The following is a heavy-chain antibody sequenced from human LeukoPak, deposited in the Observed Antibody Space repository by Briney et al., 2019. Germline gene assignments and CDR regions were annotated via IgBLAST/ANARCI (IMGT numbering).Heavy chain of an antibody. CDR1: GGSISSSSYY. CDR2: IYYSGST. Sequence: SETLSLTCTVSGGSISSSSYYWGWIRQPPGKGLEWIGNIYYSGSTHYNPSLKSRVTISVDTSKNQFSLKLSSVTAADTAVYHCTRGSIAYYYMDVWGKGTTVTISS. D-gene: IGHD3-22*01. V-gene: IGHV4-39*07. J-gene: IGHJ6*03. CDR3: TRGSIAYYYMDV.